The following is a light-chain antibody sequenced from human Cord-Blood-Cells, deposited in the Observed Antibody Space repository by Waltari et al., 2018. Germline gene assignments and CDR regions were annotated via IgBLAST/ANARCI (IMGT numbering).Light chain of an antibody. CDR2: KAS. CDR3: QQYNSYPFT. V-gene: IGKV1-5*03. CDR1: QSISSW. J-gene: IGKJ3*01. Sequence: DIQMTPSPPTLSAYVRDRVTLSRRASQSISSWLAWYQQKPGKAPKLLIYKASSLESGVPSRFSGSGSGTEFTLTISSLQPDDFATYYCQQYNSYPFTFGPGTKVDIK.